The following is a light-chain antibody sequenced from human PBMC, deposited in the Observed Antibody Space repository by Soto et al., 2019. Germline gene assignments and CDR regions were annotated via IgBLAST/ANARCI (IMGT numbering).Light chain of an antibody. CDR2: GAS. J-gene: IGKJ3*01. CDR3: QQSTTSPFT. CDR1: QSVGSNY. Sequence: EIVLTQSPGTLSLSPGERATLYCRASQSVGSNYLAWYQQKPGQAPRVLIYGASSRATGIPDRFSGSGSGADFTLTISRLEPEDFAVYYCQQSTTSPFTFGPGTKV. V-gene: IGKV3-20*01.